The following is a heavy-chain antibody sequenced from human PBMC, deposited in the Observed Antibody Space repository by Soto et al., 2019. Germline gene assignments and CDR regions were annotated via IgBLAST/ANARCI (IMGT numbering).Heavy chain of an antibody. CDR2: IYYSGST. D-gene: IGHD5-18*01. CDR1: GGSIISYC. V-gene: IGHV4-59*01. J-gene: IGHJ4*02. CDR3: ARWDTAMVNFDY. Sequence: SVTLCVTWTVAGGSIISYCGSWIRQPPGKGLEWIGYIYYSGSTNYNPSLKSRVTISVDTSKNQFSLKLSSVTAADTAVYYCARWDTAMVNFDYWGQGTPVTVSS.